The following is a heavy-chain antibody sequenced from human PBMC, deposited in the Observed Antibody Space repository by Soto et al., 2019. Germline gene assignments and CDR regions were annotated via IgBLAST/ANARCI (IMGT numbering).Heavy chain of an antibody. V-gene: IGHV3-30-3*01. D-gene: IGHD3-22*01. CDR1: GFTFSSYA. Sequence: LRLSCAASGFTFSSYAMHWVRQAPGEGLEWVAVISYDGSNKYYADSVKGRFTISRDNSKNTLYLQMNSLRAEDTAVYYCARDRPYYYDSSGTDSGAMAVWGQGTTVIVSS. CDR3: ARDRPYYYDSSGTDSGAMAV. CDR2: ISYDGSNK. J-gene: IGHJ6*02.